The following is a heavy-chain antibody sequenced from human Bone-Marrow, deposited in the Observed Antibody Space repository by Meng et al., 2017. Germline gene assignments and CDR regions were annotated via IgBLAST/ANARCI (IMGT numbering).Heavy chain of an antibody. V-gene: IGHV4-34*01. D-gene: IGHD3-22*01. CDR2: INHSGST. CDR1: GGSFSGYY. CDR3: ARERRHYDSSGYGAGYNGMDV. J-gene: IGHJ6*02. Sequence: SETLSLTCAVYGGSFSGYYWSWIRQPPGKGLEWIGEINHSGSTNYNPSLKSRVTISVDTSKNQFSLKLSSVTAADTAVYYCARERRHYDSSGYGAGYNGMDVWGQGTTVTVSS.